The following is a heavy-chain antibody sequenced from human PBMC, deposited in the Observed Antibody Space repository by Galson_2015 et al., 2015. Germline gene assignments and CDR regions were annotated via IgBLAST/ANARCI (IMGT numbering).Heavy chain of an antibody. V-gene: IGHV1-46*01. CDR2: INPGGGST. CDR3: ARGAYGDYDFDY. CDR1: GYTFTSYY. Sequence: SVKVSCKASGYTFTSYYMHWVRQAPGQGLEWMGIINPGGGSTSYAQKFQGRVTMTRDTSTNTVYMELSSLRSEDTAVYYCARGAYGDYDFDYGGQGTLVAVSS. D-gene: IGHD4-17*01. J-gene: IGHJ4*02.